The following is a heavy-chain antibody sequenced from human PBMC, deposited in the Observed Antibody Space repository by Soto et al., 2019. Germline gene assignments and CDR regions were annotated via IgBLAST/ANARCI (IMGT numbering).Heavy chain of an antibody. CDR3: ARGNNNIVVVPAATRTYYYGMDV. CDR2: ISYDGSNK. CDR1: GFTFSSYA. Sequence: GGSLRLSCAASGFTFSSYAMHWVRQAPGKGLEWVAVISYDGSNKYYADSVKGRFTISRDNSKNTLYLQMNSLRAEDTAVYYCARGNNNIVVVPAATRTYYYGMDVWGQGTTVTVSS. V-gene: IGHV3-30-3*01. D-gene: IGHD2-2*01. J-gene: IGHJ6*02.